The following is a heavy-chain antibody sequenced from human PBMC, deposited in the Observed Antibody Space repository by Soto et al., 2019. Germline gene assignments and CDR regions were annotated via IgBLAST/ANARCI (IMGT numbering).Heavy chain of an antibody. CDR2: INHSGST. J-gene: IGHJ6*02. Sequence: PSETLSLTCAVYGGSFSGYYWSWIRQPPGKGLEWIGEINHSGSTNYNPSLKSRVTISVDTSKNQFSLKLSSVTAADTAVYYCASFITTVTSYGMDVWGQGTTVTVSS. V-gene: IGHV4-34*01. CDR1: GGSFSGYY. CDR3: ASFITTVTSYGMDV. D-gene: IGHD4-17*01.